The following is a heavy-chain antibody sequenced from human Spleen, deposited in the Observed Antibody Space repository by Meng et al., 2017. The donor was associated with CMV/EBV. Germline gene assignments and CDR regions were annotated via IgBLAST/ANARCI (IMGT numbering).Heavy chain of an antibody. CDR3: ARGGHSSSWYLGY. CDR1: GFTFNNYA. CDR2: VSYDGRNK. V-gene: IGHV3-30*04. J-gene: IGHJ4*02. Sequence: SLRLSCAASGFTFNNYAMHWVRQAPGKGLEWVAVVSYDGRNKYYADSVKGRFTISRDNSRNTLYLQMNSLRAEDTAVYYCARGGHSSSWYLGYWGQGTQVTVSS. D-gene: IGHD6-13*01.